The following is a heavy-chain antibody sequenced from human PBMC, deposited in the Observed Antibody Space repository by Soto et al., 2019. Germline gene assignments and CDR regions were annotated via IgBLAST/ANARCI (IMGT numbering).Heavy chain of an antibody. D-gene: IGHD3-10*01. CDR1: GGIFSTYA. CDR3: ARDRDDYGSGNYYNRIDF. Sequence: QVQLVQSGAEVKKPGSSVKVSCKASGGIFSTYAISWLRQAPGQGLEWMGGIIPLFGTPNYAQRFQGRVTITADKSTSTAYMELSRLRSEDTAVYYCARDRDDYGSGNYYNRIDFWGQGTLVTVS. CDR2: IIPLFGTP. V-gene: IGHV1-69*06. J-gene: IGHJ4*02.